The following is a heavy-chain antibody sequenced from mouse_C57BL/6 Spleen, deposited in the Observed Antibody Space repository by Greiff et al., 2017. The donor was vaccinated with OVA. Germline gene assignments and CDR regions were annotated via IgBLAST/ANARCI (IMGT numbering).Heavy chain of an antibody. V-gene: IGHV1-61*01. CDR3: ARGLTGYFDV. CDR2: IYPSDSET. J-gene: IGHJ1*03. CDR1: GYTFTSYW. D-gene: IGHD1-3*01. Sequence: QVQLKQPGAELVRPGSSVKLSCKASGYTFTSYWMDWVKQRPGQGLEWIGNIYPSDSETHYNQKFKDKATLTVDKSSSTAYMQLSSLTSEDSAVYYCARGLTGYFDVWGTGTTVTVSS.